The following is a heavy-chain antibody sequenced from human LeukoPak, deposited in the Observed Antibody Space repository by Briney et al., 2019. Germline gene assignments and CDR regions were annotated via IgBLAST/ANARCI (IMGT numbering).Heavy chain of an antibody. CDR2: IYSSGST. V-gene: IGHV4-4*07. D-gene: IGHD6-13*01. Sequence: PSETLSLTCTVSGDSINNYYWNWIRQPAGKGLEWIGRIYSSGSTNYNPSLKGRVSMSVDTSKNQFSLKVNSVTAADTAVYYCAKDPHRGYSSSLNGWFDPWGQGTLVTVSS. J-gene: IGHJ5*02. CDR1: GDSINNYY. CDR3: AKDPHRGYSSSLNGWFDP.